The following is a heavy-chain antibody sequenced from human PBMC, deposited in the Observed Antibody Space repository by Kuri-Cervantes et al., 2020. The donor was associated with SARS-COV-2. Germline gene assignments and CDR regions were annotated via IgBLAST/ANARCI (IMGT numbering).Heavy chain of an antibody. CDR2: IYYSGST. D-gene: IGHD3-22*01. V-gene: IGHV4-59*12. CDR1: GGSISSYY. J-gene: IGHJ4*02. Sequence: GSLRLSCTVSGGSISSYYWSWIRQPPGKGLEWIGYIYYSGSTNYNPSLKSRVTMSVDTSKNQFSLKLSSVTAADTAVYYCARVRQYDSSGYYAYYFDYWGQGTLVTVSS. CDR3: ARVRQYDSSGYYAYYFDY.